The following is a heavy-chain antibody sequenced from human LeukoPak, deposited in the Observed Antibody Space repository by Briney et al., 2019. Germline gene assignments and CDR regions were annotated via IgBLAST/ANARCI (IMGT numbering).Heavy chain of an antibody. D-gene: IGHD3-3*01. Sequence: AGGSLRLSCAASGFTFSNYAMSWVRQVPGKGLEWVSGITSNTASTYYADSVKGRFSISRDNSKNTLYLQMSSLRADDTAVYYCASNPRETNYDFWSGYYPFEYWGQGTLVTVSS. J-gene: IGHJ4*02. V-gene: IGHV3-23*01. CDR3: ASNPRETNYDFWSGYYPFEY. CDR1: GFTFSNYA. CDR2: ITSNTAST.